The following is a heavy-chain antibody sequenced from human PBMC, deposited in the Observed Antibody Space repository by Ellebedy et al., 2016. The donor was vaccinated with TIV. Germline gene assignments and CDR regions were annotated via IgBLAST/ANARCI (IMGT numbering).Heavy chain of an antibody. Sequence: AASVKVSCKASGYTFTNYAIHWVRQAPGQRLECMGWINAGNGNIKYSQKFQGRVTFTGDTSASTVYMKLSSLRSEDTTVYYCARDGGTLVRGVTTFDYWGQGTLVTVSS. V-gene: IGHV1-3*01. CDR2: INAGNGNI. J-gene: IGHJ4*02. CDR1: GYTFTNYA. D-gene: IGHD3-10*01. CDR3: ARDGGTLVRGVTTFDY.